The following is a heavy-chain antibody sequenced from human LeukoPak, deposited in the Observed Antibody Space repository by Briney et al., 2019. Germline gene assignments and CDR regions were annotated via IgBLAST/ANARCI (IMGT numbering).Heavy chain of an antibody. CDR2: INPNSGGT. D-gene: IGHD3-16*01. V-gene: IGHV1-2*02. CDR1: GYTFTGYY. Sequence: ASVKVSCKASGYTFTGYYMHWVRQAPGQGLEWMGWINPNSGGTNYAQKFQGRVTMTRDTSISTAYMELSRLRSDDTAVYYCARGGRELRVWGKPPADAFDIWGQGTMVTVSS. CDR3: ARGGRELRVWGKPPADAFDI. J-gene: IGHJ3*02.